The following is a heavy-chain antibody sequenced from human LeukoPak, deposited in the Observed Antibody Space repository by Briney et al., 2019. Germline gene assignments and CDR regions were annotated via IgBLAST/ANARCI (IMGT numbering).Heavy chain of an antibody. J-gene: IGHJ6*02. CDR3: ARIGMVRGVIAKEDYYYGMDV. Sequence: ASVKVSCKASGYTFTSYDINWVRQATGQGLEWMGWMNPNSGNTGYAQKFQGRVTMTRNTSISTAYMELSSLRSEDTAVYYCARIGMVRGVIAKEDYYYGMDVWGQGTTATVSS. V-gene: IGHV1-8*01. CDR2: MNPNSGNT. D-gene: IGHD3-10*01. CDR1: GYTFTSYD.